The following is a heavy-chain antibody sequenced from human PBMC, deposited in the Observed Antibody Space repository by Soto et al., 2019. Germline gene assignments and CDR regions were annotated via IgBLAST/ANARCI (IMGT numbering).Heavy chain of an antibody. CDR3: TKNAPQGAVAAPKGSAP. J-gene: IGHJ5*02. Sequence: GGSLRLSCAASGFTFSSYAMNWVRQAPGKGLEWVSAISGSGGSTYYADSVKGRFTISRDNSKNTLYLQMNSLTAEDTAFYYCTKNAPQGAVAAPKGSAPWGRGTLVPGSS. CDR1: GFTFSSYA. V-gene: IGHV3-23*01. D-gene: IGHD6-19*01. CDR2: ISGSGGST.